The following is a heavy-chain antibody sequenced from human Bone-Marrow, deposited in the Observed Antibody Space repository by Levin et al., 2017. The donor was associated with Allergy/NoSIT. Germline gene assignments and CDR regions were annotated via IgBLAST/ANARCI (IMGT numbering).Heavy chain of an antibody. J-gene: IGHJ4*02. CDR3: ARDTEMVTTIFDY. CDR2: ISTSGRYI. Sequence: GESLKISCVASGFTFTKYSMNWVRQTPGKGLEWVSSISTSGRYIYYADSVKGRFTISRDNAENSVYLQMNSLRAEDTAVYYCARDTEMVTTIFDYWGQGTLVTVSS. D-gene: IGHD5-24*01. CDR1: GFTFTKYS. V-gene: IGHV3-21*01.